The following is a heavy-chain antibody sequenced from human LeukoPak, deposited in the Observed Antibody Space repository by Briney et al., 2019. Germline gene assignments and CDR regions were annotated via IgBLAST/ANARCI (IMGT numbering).Heavy chain of an antibody. CDR1: GYTFTGYY. D-gene: IGHD3-10*01. J-gene: IGHJ4*02. CDR2: MNPNSGNT. V-gene: IGHV1-8*02. Sequence: GASVKVSCKASGYTFTGYYMHWVRQATGQGLEWMGWMNPNSGNTGYAQKFQGRVTMTRNTSISTAYMELSSLRSEDTAVYYCARGSDITDFDYWGQGTLVTVSS. CDR3: ARGSDITDFDY.